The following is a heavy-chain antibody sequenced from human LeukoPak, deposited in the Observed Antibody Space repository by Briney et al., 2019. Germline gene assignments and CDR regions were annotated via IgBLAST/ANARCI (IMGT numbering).Heavy chain of an antibody. CDR3: ARAVRSTVHRGWFDP. Sequence: SQTLSLTCTVSGGSISSGGYYWSWIRPRPGKGLEWIGYIYYSGNTYYNPSLKSRVTISVDTSKNQFSLKLSSVTAADTAVYYCARAVRSTVHRGWFDPWGQGTLVTVSS. J-gene: IGHJ5*02. D-gene: IGHD4-17*01. CDR2: IYYSGNT. CDR1: GGSISSGGYY. V-gene: IGHV4-31*03.